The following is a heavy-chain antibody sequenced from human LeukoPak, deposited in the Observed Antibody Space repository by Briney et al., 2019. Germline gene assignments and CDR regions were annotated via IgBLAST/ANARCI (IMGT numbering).Heavy chain of an antibody. CDR2: IKQDGSEK. CDR3: ARAMDV. CDR1: GFTFSSYG. J-gene: IGHJ6*02. Sequence: GGSLRLSCAASGFTFSSYGMHWVRQAPGKGLEWVANIKQDGSEKYYVGSVKGRFTISRDNAKNSLYLQMNSLRAEDTAVYYCARAMDVWGQGTAVTVSS. V-gene: IGHV3-7*03.